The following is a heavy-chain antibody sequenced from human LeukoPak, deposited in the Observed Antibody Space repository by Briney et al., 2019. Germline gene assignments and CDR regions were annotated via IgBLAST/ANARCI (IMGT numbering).Heavy chain of an antibody. V-gene: IGHV4-4*07. Sequence: PSETLSLTCTVSGGSMRVGSTSTYYWSWVRQTAWKGLEWIVRIYTSETTNYNPSLKSRLTMSIDTYKNQFSLKLNSVPAADTAVYYCARGAPSDYWGQGTLVTVSS. CDR3: ARGAPSDY. CDR2: IYTSETT. J-gene: IGHJ4*02. CDR1: GGSMRVGSTSTYY.